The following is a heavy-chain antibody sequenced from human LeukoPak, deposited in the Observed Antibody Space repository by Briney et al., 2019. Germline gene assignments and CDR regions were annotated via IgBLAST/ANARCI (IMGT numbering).Heavy chain of an antibody. Sequence: GGSLRLSCAASGFTFDDYGMSWVRQAPGKGLEWVSGINWNGGSTGYADSVKGRFTISRDNANNSLHLQMNSLRAEDTALYYCASGGAVAGTVDYWGQGTLVTVSS. D-gene: IGHD6-19*01. V-gene: IGHV3-20*04. CDR1: GFTFDDYG. J-gene: IGHJ4*02. CDR2: INWNGGST. CDR3: ASGGAVAGTVDY.